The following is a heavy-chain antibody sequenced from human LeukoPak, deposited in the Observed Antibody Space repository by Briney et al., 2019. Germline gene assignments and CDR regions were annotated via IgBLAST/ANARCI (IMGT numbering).Heavy chain of an antibody. Sequence: GAALHISYEGSGSRFTSYWIGWGRPLAGEVVEWRGIIYPGDSDTRDSPSFQGQVTISADKSINTAYLQWSSLKASDTAMYYCARLLGRNYYDSSALEYWGHGALVTVSS. CDR3: ARLLGRNYYDSSALEY. CDR2: IYPGDSDT. J-gene: IGHJ4*03. V-gene: IGHV5-51*01. D-gene: IGHD3-22*01. CDR1: GSRFTSYW.